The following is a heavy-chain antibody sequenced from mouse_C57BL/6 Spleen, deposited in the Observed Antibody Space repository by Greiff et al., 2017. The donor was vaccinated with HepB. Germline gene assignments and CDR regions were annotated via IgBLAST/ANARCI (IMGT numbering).Heavy chain of an antibody. J-gene: IGHJ2*01. CDR1: GFSFNTYA. D-gene: IGHD1-1*01. CDR2: IRSKSNNYAT. Sequence: DVKLVESGGGLVQPKGSLKLSCAASGFSFNTYAMNWVRQAPGKGLEWVARIRSKSNNYATYYADSVKDRFTISRDDSESMLYLKMNNLKTEDTAMYYCVRQRYYYGSSYGFDYWGQGTTLTVSS. V-gene: IGHV10-1*01. CDR3: VRQRYYYGSSYGFDY.